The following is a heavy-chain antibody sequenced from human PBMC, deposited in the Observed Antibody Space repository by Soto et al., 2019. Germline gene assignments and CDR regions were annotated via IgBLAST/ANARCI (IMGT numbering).Heavy chain of an antibody. Sequence: QVQLQESGPGLVKPSETLSLTCTVSGGSVSGGSYCWSWIRQPPGKGLECIGYVYNSGSTTYNPSSESRVTISVDTSKNEFSLGLSSVTAADTAVYYCARVPLTTYFDLWGRGTLFTVSS. V-gene: IGHV4-61*01. CDR1: GGSVSGGSYC. D-gene: IGHD3-9*01. CDR3: ARVPLTTYFDL. CDR2: VYNSGST. J-gene: IGHJ2*01.